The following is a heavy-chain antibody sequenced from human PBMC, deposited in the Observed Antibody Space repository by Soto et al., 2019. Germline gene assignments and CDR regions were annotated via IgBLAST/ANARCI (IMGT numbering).Heavy chain of an antibody. J-gene: IGHJ4*02. CDR3: ARDQLAGSGY. Sequence: GGPLIVRKRASGCKGRNHYMSRVRQAPGKGLEWVAIIYTRGDTYYTDSVKGRFTISRDNSKNTLYLQMNSLRDEDTAVYYCARDQLAGSGYWGQGTLVTVSS. V-gene: IGHV3-66*01. CDR2: IYTRGDT. CDR1: GCKGRNHY. D-gene: IGHD3-10*01.